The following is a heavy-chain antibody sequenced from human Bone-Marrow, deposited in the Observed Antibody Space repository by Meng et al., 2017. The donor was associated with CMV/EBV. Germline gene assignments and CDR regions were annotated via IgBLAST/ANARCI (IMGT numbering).Heavy chain of an antibody. D-gene: IGHD2-8*01. J-gene: IGHJ4*02. Sequence: GGSLRLSCAASGFTFSSYGMHWVRQAPGKGLEWVAFIRYDGSNKYYADSVKGRFTISRDNSKNTLYLQMNSLRAEDTAVYYCARDHPYCTNGVCYTGGFDYWGQGTLVTVSS. V-gene: IGHV3-30*02. CDR3: ARDHPYCTNGVCYTGGFDY. CDR2: IRYDGSNK. CDR1: GFTFSSYG.